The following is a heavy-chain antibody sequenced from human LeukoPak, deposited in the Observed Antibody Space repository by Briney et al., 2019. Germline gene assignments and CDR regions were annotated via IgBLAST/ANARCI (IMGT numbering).Heavy chain of an antibody. CDR2: IKQDGSEK. V-gene: IGHV3-7*01. Sequence: GGSLRLSCAASGFTFSSYWMSWVRQAPGKGLEWVANIKQDGSEKYYVDSVKGRFTISRDNAKNSLYLQMNSLRAEDTAVYYCARVDQDCSGGSCYPRNDAFDIWGQGTMVTVSS. CDR3: ARVDQDCSGGSCYPRNDAFDI. CDR1: GFTFSSYW. J-gene: IGHJ3*02. D-gene: IGHD2-15*01.